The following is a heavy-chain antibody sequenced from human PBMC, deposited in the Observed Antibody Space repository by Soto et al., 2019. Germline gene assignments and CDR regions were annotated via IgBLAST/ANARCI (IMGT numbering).Heavy chain of an antibody. CDR1: GFTFSNYA. Sequence: GGSLRLSYSGSGFTFSNYAIHWVRQAPGKGLEWVSGISAGGSSTFYADSVKGRFTISRDNSMNTLYLHMNSLRAEDTAVYYCAKVYYSGTFPGAFDIWGQGTLVTVSS. CDR2: ISAGGSST. J-gene: IGHJ3*02. D-gene: IGHD1-26*01. CDR3: AKVYYSGTFPGAFDI. V-gene: IGHV3-23*01.